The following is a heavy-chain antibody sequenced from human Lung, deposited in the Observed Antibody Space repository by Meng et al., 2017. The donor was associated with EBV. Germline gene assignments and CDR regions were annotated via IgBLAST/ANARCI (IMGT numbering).Heavy chain of an antibody. V-gene: IGHV4-30-2*01. CDR2: IYHSGST. CDR3: ARGITMVRGVPGHWFDP. J-gene: IGHJ5*02. D-gene: IGHD3-10*01. CDR1: GGSISSGGYS. Sequence: QLQLQGSGPGLVKPSQILSLTRAVSGGSISSGGYSWSWIRQPPGKGLEWIGYIYHSGSTYYNPSLKSRVTISVDRSKNQFSLKLSSVTAADTAVYYCARGITMVRGVPGHWFDPWGQGTLVTVSS.